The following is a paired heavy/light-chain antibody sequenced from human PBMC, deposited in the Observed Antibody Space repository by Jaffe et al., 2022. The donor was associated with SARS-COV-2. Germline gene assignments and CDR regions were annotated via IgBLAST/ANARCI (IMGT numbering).Light chain of an antibody. CDR2: GAS. CDR1: QSVSSN. J-gene: IGKJ4*01. Sequence: EIVMTQSPATLSVSPGERATLSCRASQSVSSNLAWYQQKPGQAPRLLIYGASSRATGIPARFSGSGSGTDFTLTISSLQSEDFAVYYCRQYNNWPETFGGGTKVEIK. V-gene: IGKV3-15*01. CDR3: RQYNNWPET.
Heavy chain of an antibody. Sequence: QVQLVQSGAEVKKPGASVKVSCKVSGYILTELSMHWVRQAPGKGLEWMGGFDPEDGERMYAQKFQGRITMTEDTSTDKAYMELSSLRSEDTAVYYCVALPLESRPHKHRSGSYSALDIFDIWGQGTMVTVSS. CDR1: GYILTELS. D-gene: IGHD1-26*01. CDR2: FDPEDGER. CDR3: VALPLESRPHKHRSGSYSALDIFDI. J-gene: IGHJ3*02. V-gene: IGHV1-24*01.